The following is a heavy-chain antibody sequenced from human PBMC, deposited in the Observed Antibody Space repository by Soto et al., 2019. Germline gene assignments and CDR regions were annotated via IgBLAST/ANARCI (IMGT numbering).Heavy chain of an antibody. CDR2: ISDSGTGA. Sequence: EVQILESGGGLVQPGGSLRLSCAASGFTFSSYAMYWVRQAPGKGLAWVSGISDSGTGAYYADSVKGRFTISRDNSKNTVYLQMKSLRAEDTAVYYCAKDHTVVIRDAFDIWGQGTMVNVSS. J-gene: IGHJ3*02. CDR3: AKDHTVVIRDAFDI. D-gene: IGHD3-22*01. V-gene: IGHV3-23*01. CDR1: GFTFSSYA.